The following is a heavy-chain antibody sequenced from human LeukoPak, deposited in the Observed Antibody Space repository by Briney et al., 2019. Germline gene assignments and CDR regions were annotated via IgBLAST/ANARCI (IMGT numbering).Heavy chain of an antibody. CDR2: ISAYNGNT. V-gene: IGHV1-18*01. CDR3: ARDPVLWFGEGNNY. D-gene: IGHD3-10*01. CDR1: GYTFTSYG. Sequence: ASVKVSCKASGYTFTSYGISWVRQAPGQGLEWMGWISAYNGNTNYAQKLQGRVTMTTDTSTSTAYMELSRLRSDDTAVYYCARDPVLWFGEGNNYWGQGTLVTVSS. J-gene: IGHJ4*02.